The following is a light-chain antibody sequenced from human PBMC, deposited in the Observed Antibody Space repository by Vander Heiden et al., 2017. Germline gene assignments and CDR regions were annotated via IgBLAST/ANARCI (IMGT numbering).Light chain of an antibody. J-gene: IGKJ3*01. CDR3: QQLNTYLFT. CDR1: QDISSY. CDR2: AAS. V-gene: IGKV1-9*01. Sequence: GARCTITCRASQDISSYLAWYQQKPGKAPKLLIYAASALQSGVPSRFSGSGSGTDFTLTISSLQPEDFATYYCQQLNTYLFTFGHGTKVHIK.